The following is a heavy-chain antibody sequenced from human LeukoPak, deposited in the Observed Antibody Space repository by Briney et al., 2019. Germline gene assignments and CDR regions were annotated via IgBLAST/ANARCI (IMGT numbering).Heavy chain of an antibody. CDR1: GGSISSYY. D-gene: IGHD6-19*01. CDR2: IYYSGST. CDR3: ARGGDNSGWLTFDY. V-gene: IGHV4-59*01. Sequence: SETLSLTCTVSGGSISSYYWSWIRQPPGKGLEWIGYIYYSGSTNYNPSLKSRVTISVDTSKNQFSLKLSSVAAADTAVYYCARGGDNSGWLTFDYWGQGTLVTVSS. J-gene: IGHJ4*02.